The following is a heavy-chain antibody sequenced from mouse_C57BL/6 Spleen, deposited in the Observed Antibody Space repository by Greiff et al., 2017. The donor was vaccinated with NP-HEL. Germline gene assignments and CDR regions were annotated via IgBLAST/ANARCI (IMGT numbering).Heavy chain of an antibody. V-gene: IGHV5-4*01. J-gene: IGHJ4*01. CDR3: ARDLNWDYYAMDY. CDR2: ISDGGSYT. CDR1: GFTFSSYA. D-gene: IGHD4-1*02. Sequence: EVKLQESGGGLVKPGGSLKLSCAASGFTFSSYAMSWVRQTPETRLEWVATISDGGSYTYYPDNVKGRFTISRDNAKNNLYLQMSHLKSEDTAMYYCARDLNWDYYAMDYWGQGTSVTVSS.